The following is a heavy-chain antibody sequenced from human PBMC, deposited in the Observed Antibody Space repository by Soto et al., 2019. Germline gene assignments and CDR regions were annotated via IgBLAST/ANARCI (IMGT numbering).Heavy chain of an antibody. V-gene: IGHV2-5*02. CDR3: AHIHYYGSGNFLLSPNNWFDP. Sequence: QITLKESGPTLLKATQTLTLTCTFSGFSLSTSGVGVGWIRQPPGKALEWLALIYWDDDKFYSPSLKSRLTITKDTSKNQEVLTMTNMDAADTATYYCAHIHYYGSGNFLLSPNNWFDPWGQGTLVTVSS. CDR1: GFSLSTSGVG. CDR2: IYWDDDK. J-gene: IGHJ5*02. D-gene: IGHD3-10*01.